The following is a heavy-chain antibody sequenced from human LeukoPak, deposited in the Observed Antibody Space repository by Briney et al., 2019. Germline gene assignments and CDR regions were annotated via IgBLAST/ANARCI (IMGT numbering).Heavy chain of an antibody. D-gene: IGHD3-10*01. V-gene: IGHV3-53*05. J-gene: IGHJ4*02. CDR1: GFTVSSNY. CDR3: ARAMSGVLWYFDY. CDR2: IYSGGST. Sequence: PGGSLRLSCAASGFTVSSNYMSWIRQAPGKGLEWVSVIYSGGSTYYADSVRGRFTISRDNSKNTLYLQMNSLRAEDTAVYYCARAMSGVLWYFDYWGQGTLVTVSS.